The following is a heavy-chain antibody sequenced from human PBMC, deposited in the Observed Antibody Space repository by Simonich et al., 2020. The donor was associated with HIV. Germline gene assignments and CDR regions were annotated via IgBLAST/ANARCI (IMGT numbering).Heavy chain of an antibody. CDR3: TTSYCSGGTCYWYFDL. CDR1: GGSISSGDY. CDR2: IYHGGTT. J-gene: IGHJ2*01. D-gene: IGHD2-15*01. V-gene: IGHV4-38-2*02. Sequence: QLQLQESGPGLVKPSETLSLTCTVSGGSISSGDYWGWIRQPPGKGLEWIAIIYHGGTTFYNPSLKIRVTISLDTSKNHFSLKLNSVTAADTAVYYCTTSYCSGGTCYWYFDLWGRGTLVTVSS.